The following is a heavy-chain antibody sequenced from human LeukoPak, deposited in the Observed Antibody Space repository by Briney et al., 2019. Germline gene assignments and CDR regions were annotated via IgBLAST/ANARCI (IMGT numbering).Heavy chain of an antibody. D-gene: IGHD5-18*01. CDR1: GGTFSSYA. Sequence: ASVKVSCKASGGTFSSYATSWVRQAPGQGLEWMGGIIPIFGTANYAQKFQGRVTITADESTSPAYMELSSLRSQDSAVYYCARVNTAMVFDYWGQGTLVTVSS. J-gene: IGHJ4*02. V-gene: IGHV1-69*01. CDR3: ARVNTAMVFDY. CDR2: IIPIFGTA.